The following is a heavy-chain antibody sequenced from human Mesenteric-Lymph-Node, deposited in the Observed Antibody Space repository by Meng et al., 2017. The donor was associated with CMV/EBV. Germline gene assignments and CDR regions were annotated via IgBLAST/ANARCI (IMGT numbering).Heavy chain of an antibody. V-gene: IGHV1-18*01. D-gene: IGHD5-24*01. CDR2: ISGYNGNT. CDR1: GYTFTAYA. CDR3: ARTWLQFEDY. J-gene: IGHJ4*02. Sequence: KVSGKASGYTFTAYAISWVRQAPGQGLEWMGRISGYNGNTNYAQRLQGRVSMTTDTNTSTAYMELRSLRSDDTAVYYCARTWLQFEDYWGQGTLVTVSS.